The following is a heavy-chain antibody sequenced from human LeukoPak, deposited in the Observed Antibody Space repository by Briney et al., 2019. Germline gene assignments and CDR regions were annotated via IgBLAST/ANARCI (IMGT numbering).Heavy chain of an antibody. Sequence: GASVKVSCKVSGYTLTSYGIRWVRQAPGQGLEWMGWISTYNGDTNYAQKLQGRVTMTTDTSTSTAYMALRSLRSDDTAVYYCARDHNWVVDYWGQGTLVTVSS. CDR3: ARDHNWVVDY. J-gene: IGHJ4*02. CDR2: ISTYNGDT. D-gene: IGHD1-1*01. V-gene: IGHV1-18*01. CDR1: GYTLTSYG.